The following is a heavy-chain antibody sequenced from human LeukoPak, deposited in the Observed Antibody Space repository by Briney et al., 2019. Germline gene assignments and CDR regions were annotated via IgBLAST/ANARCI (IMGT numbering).Heavy chain of an antibody. CDR2: ISGSGGKT. Sequence: GGTLRLSCAASGFTFSSYGMSWVRQAPGKGLEWVSAISGSGGKTYYADSVKGRFTIFRDNSKNRLYLQMNSLRAEDSAVYYCAKEYSGSFSPFPSYFDYWGQGALVTVSS. CDR1: GFTFSSYG. D-gene: IGHD1-26*01. V-gene: IGHV3-23*01. CDR3: AKEYSGSFSPFPSYFDY. J-gene: IGHJ4*02.